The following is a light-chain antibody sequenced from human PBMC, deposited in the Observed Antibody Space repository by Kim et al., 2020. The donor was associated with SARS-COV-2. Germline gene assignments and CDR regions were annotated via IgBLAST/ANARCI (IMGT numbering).Light chain of an antibody. CDR1: SSDVGGYNL. J-gene: IGLJ3*02. V-gene: IGLV2-8*01. CDR3: SSYAGPNRLGV. Sequence: QSVTISCTGTSSDVGGYNLLSWYQHHPGKAPKLIIYEVTERPSGVPDRFSGSKSGNTASLTVSGLQSEDEAVYYCSSYAGPNRLGVFGGGTQLTVL. CDR2: EVT.